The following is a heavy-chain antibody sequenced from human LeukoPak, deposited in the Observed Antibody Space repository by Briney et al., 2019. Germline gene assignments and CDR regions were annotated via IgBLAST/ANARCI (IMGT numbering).Heavy chain of an antibody. D-gene: IGHD4-11*01. V-gene: IGHV1-46*01. J-gene: IGHJ5*02. CDR1: GYTFTSYY. CDR3: ASSYSNYGWFDP. CDR2: INSSGGST. Sequence: ASVKVSCKASGYTFTSYYMHWVRQAPGQGLEWMGIINSSGGSTSYAQKFQGRVTMTRDMSTSTVYMELSSLRSEDTAVYYCASSYSNYGWFDPWGQGTLVTVSS.